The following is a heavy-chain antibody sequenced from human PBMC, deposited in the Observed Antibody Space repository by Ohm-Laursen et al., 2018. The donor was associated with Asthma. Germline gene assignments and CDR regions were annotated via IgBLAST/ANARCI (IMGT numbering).Heavy chain of an antibody. CDR3: AKASGWPYYFDY. J-gene: IGHJ4*02. V-gene: IGHV3-23*01. CDR1: GFTFSSYA. Sequence: GSLRLSCSASGFTFSSYAMSWVRQAPGKGLEWVSGFSYGGGATYYADSVKGRFTISRDNSKNTLYLHMNSLRAEDTAVYYCAKASGWPYYFDYWGQGTLVTVSS. D-gene: IGHD6-19*01. CDR2: FSYGGGAT.